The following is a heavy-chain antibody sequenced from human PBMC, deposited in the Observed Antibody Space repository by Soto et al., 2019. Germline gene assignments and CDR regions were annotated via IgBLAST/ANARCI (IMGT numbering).Heavy chain of an antibody. J-gene: IGHJ6*02. CDR3: ARDLMELTDDYYYGMDV. D-gene: IGHD1-7*01. CDR2: IVPVLGTP. CDR1: GGSFNSHA. Sequence: RASVKVSCKASGGSFNSHAYSWVRRAPGQGLEWMGKIVPVLGTPNSAPKFQARLTITADESTSTVHMEVSRLTSDDTAVYYCARDLMELTDDYYYGMDVWGQGTTVTVSS. V-gene: IGHV1-69*11.